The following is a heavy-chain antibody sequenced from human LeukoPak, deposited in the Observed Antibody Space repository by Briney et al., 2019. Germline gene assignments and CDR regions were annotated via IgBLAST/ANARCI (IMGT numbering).Heavy chain of an antibody. V-gene: IGHV3-13*01. J-gene: IGHJ4*02. D-gene: IGHD2-15*01. CDR3: ARSVPGGTSWTGSIDY. Sequence: GSLRLSCAASGFTFSSYDMHWVRQATGKGLEWVSAIGSAGDTYYPGSVKGRLTISRDNAKNSLYLQMNSLRAGDTAVYYCARSVPGGTSWTGSIDYWGQGTLVTVSS. CDR1: GFTFSSYD. CDR2: IGSAGDT.